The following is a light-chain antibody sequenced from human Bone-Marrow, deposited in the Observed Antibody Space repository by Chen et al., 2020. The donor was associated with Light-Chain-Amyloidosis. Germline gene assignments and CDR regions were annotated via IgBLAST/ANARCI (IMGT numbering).Light chain of an antibody. V-gene: IGLV3-25*03. CDR1: DLPTKY. CDR3: QSADSSGTDEVI. Sequence: SYQLTQPPSVSVSPGQTARLTCSGDDLPTKYAYWYQQKPGQAPVLVIHRDTERPSGTSERFSGSRSGTTATLPISGVEAEDEADYHCQSADSSGTDEVIFGGGTKLTVL. J-gene: IGLJ2*01. CDR2: RDT.